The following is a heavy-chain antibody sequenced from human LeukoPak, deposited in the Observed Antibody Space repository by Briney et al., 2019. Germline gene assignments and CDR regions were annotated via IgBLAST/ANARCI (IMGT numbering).Heavy chain of an antibody. Sequence: GGSLRLSCAVSGFSFSNAWLNWVRQAPGKGLEWVGRIKSKIDGGTTDYAAPVKGRFTISRDDPKNTLYLQMNSLKTEDTAVYYCTTMRYFDWLPDYWGQGTLVTVSS. CDR3: TTMRYFDWLPDY. CDR2: IKSKIDGGTT. V-gene: IGHV3-15*07. J-gene: IGHJ4*02. D-gene: IGHD3-9*01. CDR1: GFSFSNAW.